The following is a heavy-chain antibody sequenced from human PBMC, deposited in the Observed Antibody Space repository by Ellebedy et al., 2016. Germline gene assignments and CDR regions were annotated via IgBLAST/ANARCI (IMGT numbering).Heavy chain of an antibody. CDR3: AKEEPAPP. V-gene: IGHV3-30*18. D-gene: IGHD1-14*01. Sequence: GESLKISXAASGFPFSSFGMHWVRQAPGKGLEWVAIISSDGRNKYYADSVRGRSTISRDNSKNTLYLQMDSLRPEDTAVYYCAKEEPAPPWGQGTLVTVSS. CDR2: ISSDGRNK. CDR1: GFPFSSFG. J-gene: IGHJ5*02.